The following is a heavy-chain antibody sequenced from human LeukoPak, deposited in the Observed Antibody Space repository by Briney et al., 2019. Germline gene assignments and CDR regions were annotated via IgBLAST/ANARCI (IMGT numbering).Heavy chain of an antibody. J-gene: IGHJ4*02. V-gene: IGHV3-30*03. Sequence: GGSLRLSCAASGFTFSSYGMHWVRQAPGKGLEWVAVISYDGSNKYYADSVKGRFTISRDNSKNTLYLQMNSLRAEDTAVYYCARDLKIGYNSGWYSFDYWGQGTLVTVSS. CDR1: GFTFSSYG. D-gene: IGHD6-19*01. CDR2: ISYDGSNK. CDR3: ARDLKIGYNSGWYSFDY.